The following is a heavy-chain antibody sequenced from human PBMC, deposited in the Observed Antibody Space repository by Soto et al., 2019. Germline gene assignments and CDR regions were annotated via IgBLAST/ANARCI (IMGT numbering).Heavy chain of an antibody. CDR2: ISYDGSNK. D-gene: IGHD6-13*01. V-gene: IGHV3-30-3*01. J-gene: IGHJ3*02. Sequence: QVQLVESGGGVVQPGRSLSLSCAASGFTFSSYAMHWVRQAPGKGLEWVAVISYDGSNKYYADSVKGRCPISRDNSKNTLYLQMNSRRAEDTAVDYCARAYSSSWNAFDIWGQGTMVTVPS. CDR1: GFTFSSYA. CDR3: ARAYSSSWNAFDI.